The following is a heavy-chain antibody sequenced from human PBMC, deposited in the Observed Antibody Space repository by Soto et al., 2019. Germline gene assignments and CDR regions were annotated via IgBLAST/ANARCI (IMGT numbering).Heavy chain of an antibody. V-gene: IGHV3-23*01. D-gene: IGHD3-10*01. CDR1: GFTFSDYA. J-gene: IGHJ6*02. Sequence: EVQLMESGGGLVQPGGSVRLSCEASGFTFSDYAMTWVRQPPGKGLEWVSAISLRGESSFFADSVKGRFTISRDNSKNALSLQMNSLRVEDTAVYFCARTPSIYYVSGTYLGDFCYGLDVWGQGTTVTVSS. CDR3: ARTPSIYYVSGTYLGDFCYGLDV. CDR2: ISLRGESS.